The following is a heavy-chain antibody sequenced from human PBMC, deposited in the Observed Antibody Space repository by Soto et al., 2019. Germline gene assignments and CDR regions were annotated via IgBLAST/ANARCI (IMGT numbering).Heavy chain of an antibody. J-gene: IGHJ5*02. D-gene: IGHD3-10*01. CDR2: INAGNGNT. CDR3: ARGGPGLWFGELLYPTGNWFDP. V-gene: IGHV1-3*01. Sequence: GASVKVSCKASGYTFTSYAMHWVRQAPGQRLEWMGWINAGNGNTKYSQKFQGRVTITRDTSASTAYMELSSLRSEDTAVYYCARGGPGLWFGELLYPTGNWFDPWGQGTLVTVSS. CDR1: GYTFTSYA.